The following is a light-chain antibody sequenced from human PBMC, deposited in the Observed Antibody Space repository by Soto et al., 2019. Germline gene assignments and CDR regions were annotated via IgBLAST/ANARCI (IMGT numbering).Light chain of an antibody. J-gene: IGKJ3*01. CDR1: QSVRSNY. Sequence: EIVLTQSPGTLSLSPGERATLPCRASQSVRSNYLALYQQKPGQAPRLLIYGASTRATGIPDRFSGSGSGTDFTLTISRLEPEDFAVYYCQQYGNAPCLFAFGPGTKVEI. V-gene: IGKV3-20*01. CDR3: QQYGNAPCLFA. CDR2: GAS.